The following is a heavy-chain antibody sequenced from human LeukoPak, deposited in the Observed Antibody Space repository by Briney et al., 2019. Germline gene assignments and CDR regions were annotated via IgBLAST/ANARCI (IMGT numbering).Heavy chain of an antibody. J-gene: IGHJ4*02. Sequence: PSETLSLTCTVSGGSISSSSYYWGWIRQPPGRGLEWIGSIYYSGSTYYNPSVKSRVTIPVDTSKNQFSLKLSSVTAADTAVYYCARGDYGEHAFDYWGQGTLVTVSS. V-gene: IGHV4-39*07. D-gene: IGHD4-17*01. CDR1: GGSISSSSYY. CDR3: ARGDYGEHAFDY. CDR2: IYYSGST.